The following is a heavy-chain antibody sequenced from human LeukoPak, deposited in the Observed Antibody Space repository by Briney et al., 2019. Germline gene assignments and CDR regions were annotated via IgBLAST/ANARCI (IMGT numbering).Heavy chain of an antibody. CDR2: IIPIFGTA. CDR3: ARLVGVVITWFDP. D-gene: IGHD2-15*01. Sequence: ASVKVSCKASGGTFSSYAISWVRQAPGQGLEWMGGIIPIFGTANYAQKFQGRVTITADESTSAAYMELSSLRSEDTAVYYCARLVGVVITWFDPWGQGTLVTVSS. CDR1: GGTFSSYA. J-gene: IGHJ5*02. V-gene: IGHV1-69*13.